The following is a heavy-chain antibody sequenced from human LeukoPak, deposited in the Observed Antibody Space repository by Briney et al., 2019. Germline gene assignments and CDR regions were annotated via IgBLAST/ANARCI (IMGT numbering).Heavy chain of an antibody. Sequence: ASVKVSCKASGYTFTGYYMHWVRQAPGRGLEWMGWINPNSGGTNYAQKFQGWVTMTRDTSISTAYMELSRLRSDDTAVYHCARRWYSSGYYYFDYWGQGTLVTVSS. CDR1: GYTFTGYY. D-gene: IGHD6-19*01. V-gene: IGHV1-2*04. CDR2: INPNSGGT. CDR3: ARRWYSSGYYYFDY. J-gene: IGHJ4*02.